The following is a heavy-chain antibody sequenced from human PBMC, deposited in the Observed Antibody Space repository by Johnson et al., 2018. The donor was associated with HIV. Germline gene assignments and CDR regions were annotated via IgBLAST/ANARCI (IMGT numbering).Heavy chain of an antibody. V-gene: IGHV3-7*05. D-gene: IGHD3-16*01. Sequence: VQLVESGGGVVQPGRSLRLSCAASGFTFDDYGMSWVRQAPGKGLEWVANIKQDGSEKYYVDSVKGRFTISRDNAKNSLYLQMNSLRVEDTAVYYCARDPPTLGVGAFDIWGQGTMVTVSS. CDR1: GFTFDDYG. J-gene: IGHJ3*02. CDR3: ARDPPTLGVGAFDI. CDR2: IKQDGSEK.